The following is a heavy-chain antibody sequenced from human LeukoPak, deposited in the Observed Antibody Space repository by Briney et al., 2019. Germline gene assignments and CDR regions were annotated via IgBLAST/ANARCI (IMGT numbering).Heavy chain of an antibody. CDR3: ARNDIVAKIPTAPWFDP. CDR2: INPNSGGT. J-gene: IGHJ5*02. Sequence: GASVKVSCKASGYTFTGYYMHWVRQAPGQGLEWMGWINPNSGGTNYAQKFQGRVTMTRDTSISTAYMELSRLRSDDTAVYYCARNDIVAKIPTAPWFDPWGQGTLVTVSS. V-gene: IGHV1-2*02. CDR1: GYTFTGYY. D-gene: IGHD5-12*01.